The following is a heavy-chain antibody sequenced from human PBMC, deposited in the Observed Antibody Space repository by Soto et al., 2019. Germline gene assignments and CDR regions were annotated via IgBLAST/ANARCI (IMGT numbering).Heavy chain of an antibody. J-gene: IGHJ3*02. D-gene: IGHD5-12*01. CDR2: ISYDGSNK. CDR1: GFTFSSYG. CDR3: AKGPLVATNDAFDI. V-gene: IGHV3-30*18. Sequence: QVQLVESGGGVVQPGRSLRLSCAASGFTFSSYGMHWVRQAPGKGLEWVAVISYDGSNKYYADSVKGRFTISSDNSKNVLYLQMNSLRAEDTAVYYCAKGPLVATNDAFDIWGQGTMVTVSS.